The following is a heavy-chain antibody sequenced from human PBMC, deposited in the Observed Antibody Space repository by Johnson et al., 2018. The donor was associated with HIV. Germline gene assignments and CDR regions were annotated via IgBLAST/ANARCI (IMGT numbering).Heavy chain of an antibody. J-gene: IGHJ3*02. Sequence: QMQLVESGGGVVQPGRSLRLSCAASGFTLSNYGMHWVRQAPGKGLEWVAVIWHDGSNKYYADSVKGRFTISRDNSKNTLYLQMNSLRAEDTAVYYCARDHEQWLATHGYAFDIWGQGTMVTVSS. CDR1: GFTLSNYG. D-gene: IGHD6-19*01. CDR3: ARDHEQWLATHGYAFDI. CDR2: IWHDGSNK. V-gene: IGHV3-30*19.